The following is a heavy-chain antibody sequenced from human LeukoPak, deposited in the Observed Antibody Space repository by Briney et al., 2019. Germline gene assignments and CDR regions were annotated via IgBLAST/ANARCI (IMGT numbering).Heavy chain of an antibody. V-gene: IGHV3-30*19. J-gene: IGHJ5*02. Sequence: GGSLRLSCAASGFTFSSYGMYWVRQAPGKGLECVAFITYDGSEMYYADSVKGRFTISKDNSRDTLYLQVNSLRGDDTAIYYCARNRGYTYDYDSFDPWGQGTLVTVSS. D-gene: IGHD5-18*01. CDR1: GFTFSSYG. CDR2: ITYDGSEM. CDR3: ARNRGYTYDYDSFDP.